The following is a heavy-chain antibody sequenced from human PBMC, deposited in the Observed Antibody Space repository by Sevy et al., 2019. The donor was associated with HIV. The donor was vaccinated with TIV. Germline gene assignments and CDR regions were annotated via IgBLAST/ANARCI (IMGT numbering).Heavy chain of an antibody. J-gene: IGHJ6*02. V-gene: IGHV3-30*02. D-gene: IGHD3-3*01. Sequence: GGSLRLSCRTSGFIFSNYGFHWVRQAPGKGLEWVAFIDYDENKRYYADSVKGRFTISRDNSKNTLYLQMNSLRPEDTAVFYCAILGSDHDLWSGGYQGLDVWGLGTTVTVSS. CDR2: IDYDENKR. CDR1: GFIFSNYG. CDR3: AILGSDHDLWSGGYQGLDV.